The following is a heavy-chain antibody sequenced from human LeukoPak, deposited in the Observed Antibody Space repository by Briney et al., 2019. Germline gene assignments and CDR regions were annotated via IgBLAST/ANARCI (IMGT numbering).Heavy chain of an antibody. V-gene: IGHV1-69*04. D-gene: IGHD1-26*01. CDR1: GGPFTTYA. Sequence: SVKVSCKASGGPFTTYAISWVRLAPGQGLERMGRIIPLLNITHYAQTFQGRVTITADKATTTAYMELSSLRSEDTALYFCAYTGSYAYNYLDPWGQGTLVTVSS. CDR3: AYTGSYAYNYLDP. CDR2: IIPLLNIT. J-gene: IGHJ5*02.